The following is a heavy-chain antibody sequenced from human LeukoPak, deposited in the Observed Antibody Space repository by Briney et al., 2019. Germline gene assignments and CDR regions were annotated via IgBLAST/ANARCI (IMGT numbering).Heavy chain of an antibody. Sequence: SGGSLRLSCAASGFTFSSYSMNWVRQAPGKGLEWVSSISSSSGYIYYADSVKGRFTISRDNAKNSLYLQMNSLRAEDTAVYYCARDETMIVVDTDAFDIWGQGTMVTVSS. CDR3: ARDETMIVVDTDAFDI. V-gene: IGHV3-21*01. CDR1: GFTFSSYS. CDR2: ISSSSGYI. D-gene: IGHD3-22*01. J-gene: IGHJ3*02.